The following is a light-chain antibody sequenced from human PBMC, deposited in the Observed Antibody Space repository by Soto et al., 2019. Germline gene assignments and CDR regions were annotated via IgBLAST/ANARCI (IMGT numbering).Light chain of an antibody. J-gene: IGLJ2*01. CDR1: SSDVGGYNY. Sequence: QSVLTQPRSVSGSPGQSVTISCTGTSSDVGGYNYVSWYQQHPGKAPKLMIYDVSKRPSGVPDRFSGSKSGNTASLTISGLQAEDEADYYCGSYAGSYDVVFGGGTQLTVL. CDR2: DVS. V-gene: IGLV2-11*01. CDR3: GSYAGSYDVV.